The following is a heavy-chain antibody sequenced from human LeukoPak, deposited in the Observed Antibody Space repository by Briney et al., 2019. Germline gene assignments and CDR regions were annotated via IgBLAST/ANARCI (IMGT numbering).Heavy chain of an antibody. D-gene: IGHD6-19*01. J-gene: IGHJ4*02. CDR3: ARGFMYSSGWYYFDY. V-gene: IGHV4-34*01. CDR1: GGSFSGYY. CDR2: INHSGST. Sequence: PSETLSLTCAVYGGSFSGYYWSWIRQPPGKGLEWIGEINHSGSTNYNPSLKSRVTISVDTSKNQFSLKLSSVTAADTAVYYCARGFMYSSGWYYFDYWGQRTLVTVSS.